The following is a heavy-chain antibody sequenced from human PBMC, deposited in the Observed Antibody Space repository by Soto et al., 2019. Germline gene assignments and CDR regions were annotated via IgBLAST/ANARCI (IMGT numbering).Heavy chain of an antibody. CDR3: ARDKMTGLFDY. D-gene: IGHD3-9*01. Sequence: SETLSLTCTVSGGSISSYYWSWIRQPPGKGLEWIGYIYYSGSTNYNPSLKSRVTISVDTSKNQFSLKLSSVTAADTAVYYCARDKMTGLFDYWGQGTLVTVS. J-gene: IGHJ4*02. CDR2: IYYSGST. CDR1: GGSISSYY. V-gene: IGHV4-59*01.